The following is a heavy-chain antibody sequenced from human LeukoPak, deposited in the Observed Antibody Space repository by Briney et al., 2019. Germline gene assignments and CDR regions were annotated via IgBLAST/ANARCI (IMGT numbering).Heavy chain of an antibody. CDR1: GFTFIRYW. CDR2: ISGSGGST. CDR3: AKDLDCSSTSCHFDY. Sequence: GGSLRLSCAASGFTFIRYWIHWVRQAPGKGLEWVSAISGSGGSTYYADSVKGRFTISRDNSKNTLSLQMNSLRAEDTAVYYCAKDLDCSSTSCHFDYWGQGTLVTVSS. D-gene: IGHD2-2*01. J-gene: IGHJ4*02. V-gene: IGHV3-23*01.